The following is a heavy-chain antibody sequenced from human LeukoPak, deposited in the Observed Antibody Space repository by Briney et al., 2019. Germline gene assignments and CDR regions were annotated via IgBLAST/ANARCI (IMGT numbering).Heavy chain of an antibody. J-gene: IGHJ4*02. D-gene: IGHD6-19*01. CDR2: IYYSGST. CDR3: ARDAGWGLYSSGWYVIAY. CDR1: GGSISSGDYY. Sequence: SSQTLSLTCTVSGGSISSGDYYWSWIRQPPGKGLEWIGYIYYSGSTYYNPSLKSRVTISVDTSKNQFSLKLSSVTAADTAVYYCARDAGWGLYSSGWYVIAYWGQGTLVTVSS. V-gene: IGHV4-30-4*01.